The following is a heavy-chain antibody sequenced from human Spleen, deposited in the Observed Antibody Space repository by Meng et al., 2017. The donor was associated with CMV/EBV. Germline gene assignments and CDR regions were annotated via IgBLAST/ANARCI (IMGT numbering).Heavy chain of an antibody. CDR3: ARMAGSTSCYTDACYYYYGMDV. Sequence: ASVKVSCKASGYTFVTYGINWMRQAPGQGLEWMGWISVYNGNTNYAQRFQDRVTMTTDTSTSTAYMELSSLRSEDTAVYYCARMAGSTSCYTDACYYYYGMDVWGQGTTVTVSS. J-gene: IGHJ6*02. CDR1: GYTFVTYG. D-gene: IGHD2-2*02. CDR2: ISVYNGNT. V-gene: IGHV1-18*01.